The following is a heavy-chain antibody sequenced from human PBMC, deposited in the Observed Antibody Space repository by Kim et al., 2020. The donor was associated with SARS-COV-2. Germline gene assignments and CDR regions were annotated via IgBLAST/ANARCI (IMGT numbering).Heavy chain of an antibody. Sequence: GGSLRLSCAASGFTFSSYAMHWVRQAPGKGLEWVAVISYDGSNKYYADSVKGRFTISRDNSKNTLYLQMNSLRAEDTAVYYCARAQPPYDSSGYLADYWGQGTLVTVSS. CDR2: ISYDGSNK. CDR1: GFTFSSYA. V-gene: IGHV3-30*04. J-gene: IGHJ4*02. CDR3: ARAQPPYDSSGYLADY. D-gene: IGHD3-22*01.